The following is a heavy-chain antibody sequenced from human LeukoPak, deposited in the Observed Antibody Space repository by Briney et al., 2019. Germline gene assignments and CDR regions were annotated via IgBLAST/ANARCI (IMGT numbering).Heavy chain of an antibody. J-gene: IGHJ6*03. CDR3: ARVTTVTTKRDYYYYYMDV. V-gene: IGHV4-38-2*02. D-gene: IGHD4-17*01. Sequence: SETLSLTCTVSGYSISSGYFWGWIRQPPGKGLEWIGSFYHSGITYYNPSLKSRVTTSVDTSKNQFSLKLSSVTAADTAVYYCARVTTVTTKRDYYYYYMDVWGKGTTVTVSS. CDR1: GYSISSGYF. CDR2: FYHSGIT.